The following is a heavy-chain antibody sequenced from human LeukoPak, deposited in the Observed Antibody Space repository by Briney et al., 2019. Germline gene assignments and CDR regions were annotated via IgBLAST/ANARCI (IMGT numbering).Heavy chain of an antibody. D-gene: IGHD3-22*01. CDR3: AKSVRAAYSSGYYLDY. CDR1: GFTFSSYN. V-gene: IGHV3-21*04. Sequence: GGSLRLSCAASGFTFSSYNMNWVRQAPGKGLEWVSSISSSSSYIYYADSVKGRFTISRDNSKNTLYLQMNSLRAEDTAVYYCAKSVRAAYSSGYYLDYWGQGTLVTVSS. CDR2: ISSSSSYI. J-gene: IGHJ4*02.